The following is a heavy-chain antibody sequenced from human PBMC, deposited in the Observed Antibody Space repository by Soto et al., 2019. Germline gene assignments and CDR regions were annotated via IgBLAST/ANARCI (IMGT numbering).Heavy chain of an antibody. Sequence: GGSLRLSCAASGFTFSSYWMSWVRQAPGKGLEWVANTKQDGSEKYYVDSVKGRFTISRDNAKNSLYLQMNSLRAEDTAVYYCARDGDYGGNSIVNWGQGTLVTVSS. D-gene: IGHD4-17*01. CDR1: GFTFSSYW. V-gene: IGHV3-7*01. CDR3: ARDGDYGGNSIVN. J-gene: IGHJ4*02. CDR2: TKQDGSEK.